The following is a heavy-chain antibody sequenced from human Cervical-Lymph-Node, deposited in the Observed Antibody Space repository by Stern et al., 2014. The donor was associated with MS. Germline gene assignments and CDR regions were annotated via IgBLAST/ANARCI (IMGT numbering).Heavy chain of an antibody. D-gene: IGHD3-9*01. CDR3: ARTIHVLRYFDWLSGGMDV. CDR2: IWDDGSNK. V-gene: IGHV3-33*01. CDR1: GFTFSSYG. J-gene: IGHJ6*02. Sequence: VHLVESGGGVVQPGRSLRLSCAASGFTFSSYGMHWVRQAPGKGLEWVAVIWDDGSNKYYADSVKGRFTISRDNSKNTLYLQMNSLRAEDTAVYYCARTIHVLRYFDWLSGGMDVWGQGTTVTVSS.